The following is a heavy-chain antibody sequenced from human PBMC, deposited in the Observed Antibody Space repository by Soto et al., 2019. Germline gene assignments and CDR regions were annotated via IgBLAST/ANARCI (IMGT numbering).Heavy chain of an antibody. J-gene: IGHJ3*02. D-gene: IGHD1-1*01. Sequence: ASVKVSCKGSGGTFSSYAISWVRQATGQGLEWMGWMNPNSGNTGYAQKFQGRVTMTRNTSISTAYMELSSLRSEDTAIYFCAREGYTFGPGAVSGAFDIWGQGTMVTV. CDR1: GGTFSSYA. CDR2: MNPNSGNT. CDR3: AREGYTFGPGAVSGAFDI. V-gene: IGHV1-8*02.